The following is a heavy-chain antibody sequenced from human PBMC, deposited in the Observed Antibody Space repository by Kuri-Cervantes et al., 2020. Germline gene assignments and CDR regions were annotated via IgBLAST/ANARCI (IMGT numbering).Heavy chain of an antibody. CDR3: AKGEGSGHSSGYYFDY. CDR1: GFTFSSYW. J-gene: IGHJ4*02. CDR2: IKEDGSEK. Sequence: GGSLRLSCAASGFTFSSYWMNGVRQAPGKGVEWVANIKEDGSEKYYVDSVRGRFTISRDNTKNTLYLQMNSLRAEDKAVYYCAKGEGSGHSSGYYFDYWGLGTLVTVSS. V-gene: IGHV3-7*03. D-gene: IGHD6-19*01.